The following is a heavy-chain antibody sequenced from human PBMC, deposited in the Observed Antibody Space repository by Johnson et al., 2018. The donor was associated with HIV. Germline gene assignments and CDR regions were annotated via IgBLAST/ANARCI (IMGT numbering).Heavy chain of an antibody. J-gene: IGHJ3*02. CDR2: IRYDGSNK. D-gene: IGHD6-6*01. Sequence: QVQLVESGGGVVQPGGSLRLSCAASGFTFSSYGMHWVRQAPGKGLEWVAFIRYDGSNKYYVDSVKGRFTISRDNAKNSLYLQMNSLSAEDTAVYYCAREFRYSSSPAHYAFDIWGQGTMVTVSS. V-gene: IGHV3-30*02. CDR3: AREFRYSSSPAHYAFDI. CDR1: GFTFSSYG.